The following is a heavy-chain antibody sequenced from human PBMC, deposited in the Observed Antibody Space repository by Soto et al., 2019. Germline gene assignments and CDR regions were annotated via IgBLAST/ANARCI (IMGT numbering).Heavy chain of an antibody. Sequence: DVQLVESGGGLVQPGRSLRLSCAASGFTFDDYAMHWVRQAPGKGLEWVSGISWNSGSIGYADSVKGRFTISRDNAKNSLYLQMNSLRAEDTALYYCAKGDYGDYEGWFDPWGQGTLVTVSS. CDR3: AKGDYGDYEGWFDP. J-gene: IGHJ5*02. CDR1: GFTFDDYA. V-gene: IGHV3-9*01. CDR2: ISWNSGSI. D-gene: IGHD4-17*01.